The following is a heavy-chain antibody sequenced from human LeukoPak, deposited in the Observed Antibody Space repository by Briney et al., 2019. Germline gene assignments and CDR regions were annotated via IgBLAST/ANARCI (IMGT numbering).Heavy chain of an antibody. J-gene: IGHJ5*02. CDR3: ARTPAAANGWFDP. D-gene: IGHD2-2*01. Sequence: ASVKVSCKTSGYTFTGYYTHWVRQAPGQGLEWMGWINPNSGDTNYAQKFQGRVTMTRDMSTSTVYMELSSLRSEDTAVHYCARTPAAANGWFDPWGQGTLVTVSS. CDR1: GYTFTGYY. CDR2: INPNSGDT. V-gene: IGHV1-2*02.